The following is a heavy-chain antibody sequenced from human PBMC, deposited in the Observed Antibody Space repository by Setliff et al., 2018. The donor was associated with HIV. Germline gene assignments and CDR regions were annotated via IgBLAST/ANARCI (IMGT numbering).Heavy chain of an antibody. CDR3: ARVIQTPGSPYARFDF. CDR1: GGSISSSSNY. J-gene: IGHJ4*02. V-gene: IGHV4-39*07. D-gene: IGHD2-2*01. Sequence: SETLSLTCTVSGGSISSSSNYWAWIRQPPGKGLEWIGSIYYSGYTYYNPSLKSRVTISVDTSKTQFSLRLTSVTAADTAMYYCARVIQTPGSPYARFDFWGQGTLVTVSS. CDR2: IYYSGYT.